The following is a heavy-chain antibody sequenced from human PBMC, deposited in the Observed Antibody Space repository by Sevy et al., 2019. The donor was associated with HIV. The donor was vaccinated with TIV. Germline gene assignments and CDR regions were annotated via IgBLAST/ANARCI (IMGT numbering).Heavy chain of an antibody. Sequence: ASVKVSCKASGYTFTSYGISWVRQAPGQGLEWMGWISAYNGNTNYAQKLQGRVTMTTDRSTSTAYMELRSLRSDDTAVYYCARDHMVRGVYYYYGMDVWGQGTTVTVSS. CDR3: ARDHMVRGVYYYYGMDV. D-gene: IGHD3-10*01. V-gene: IGHV1-18*01. CDR1: GYTFTSYG. J-gene: IGHJ6*02. CDR2: ISAYNGNT.